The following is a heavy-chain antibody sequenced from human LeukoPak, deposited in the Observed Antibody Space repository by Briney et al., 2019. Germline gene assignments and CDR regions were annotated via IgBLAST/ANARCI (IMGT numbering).Heavy chain of an antibody. Sequence: SETLSLTCTVSGGSISSSSYYWGWIRQPPGNGLEWIGSIYYSGSTYYNPSLKSRVTISVDTSKNQFSLKLSSVTAADTAVYYCARVLWGADPWGQGTLVTVSS. J-gene: IGHJ5*02. CDR1: GGSISSSSYY. CDR3: ARVLWGADP. CDR2: IYYSGST. D-gene: IGHD1-26*01. V-gene: IGHV4-39*07.